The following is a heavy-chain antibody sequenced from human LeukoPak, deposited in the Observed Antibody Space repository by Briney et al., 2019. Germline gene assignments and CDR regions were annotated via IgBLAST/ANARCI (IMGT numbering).Heavy chain of an antibody. CDR2: IKSKTDGGTT. V-gene: IGHV3-15*07. D-gene: IGHD6-19*01. J-gene: IGHJ6*02. Sequence: GGSLRLSCAASGFTFSNAWMNWVRQAPGKGLEWVGRIKSKTDGGTTDYAAPVKGRFTISRDDSKNTLYLQMNSLKTEDTAVYYCTTDPRAVAGPGGYYYGMDVWGQGTTVTVSS. CDR1: GFTFSNAW. CDR3: TTDPRAVAGPGGYYYGMDV.